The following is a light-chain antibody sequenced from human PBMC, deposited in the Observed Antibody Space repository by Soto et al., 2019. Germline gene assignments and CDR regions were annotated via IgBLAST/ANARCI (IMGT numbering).Light chain of an antibody. V-gene: IGKV3-20*01. Sequence: EIVLTQSPGTLSLSPGDRATLSCRASQSVSSSYLAWYQQKPGQAPRLLIYGASTRATGIPDRFSGDGSVTHFTLTISRLEAEDFVMYYGQQYGSSPITFGQGTRLEIK. CDR1: QSVSSSY. CDR3: QQYGSSPIT. J-gene: IGKJ5*01. CDR2: GAS.